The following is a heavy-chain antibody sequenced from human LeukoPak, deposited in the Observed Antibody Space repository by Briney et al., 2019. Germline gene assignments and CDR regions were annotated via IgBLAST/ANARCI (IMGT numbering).Heavy chain of an antibody. V-gene: IGHV3-64*01. CDR2: ITSSGSST. Sequence: GGSLRLSCAASGFTFSSYAMSWVRQAPGRGLEYVSAITSSGSSTFYANSVKGRFTISRDNSKNTLYLQMGSLRPDDMAVYYCTRGPGYDYVWGTYRADYWGQGILVTVSS. CDR3: TRGPGYDYVWGTYRADY. J-gene: IGHJ4*02. CDR1: GFTFSSYA. D-gene: IGHD3-16*02.